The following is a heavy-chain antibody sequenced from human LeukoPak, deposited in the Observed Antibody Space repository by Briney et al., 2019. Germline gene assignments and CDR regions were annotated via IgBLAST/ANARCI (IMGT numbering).Heavy chain of an antibody. CDR3: AKVRDFWSGYYSYYFDY. V-gene: IGHV3-23*01. CDR2: ISGSGGST. CDR1: GFTFSSYA. J-gene: IGHJ4*02. D-gene: IGHD3-3*01. Sequence: PGGSLRLSCAASGFTFSSYAMSWVRQAPGKGLEWVSSISGSGGSTYYADSVKGRFTISRDNSKNTLYLQMNSLRAEDTAVYYCAKVRDFWSGYYSYYFDYWGQGTLVTVSS.